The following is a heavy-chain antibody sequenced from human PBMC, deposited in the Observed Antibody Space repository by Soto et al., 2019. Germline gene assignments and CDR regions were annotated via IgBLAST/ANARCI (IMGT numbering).Heavy chain of an antibody. J-gene: IGHJ4*02. CDR2: IYYSGST. V-gene: IGHV4-39*01. CDR3: ARRGYCSGGSCYPTPFDY. Sequence: QLQLQESGPGLVKPSETLSLTCTVSGGSISSSSYYWGWIRQPPGKGLEWIGSIYYSGSTYYNPSLKSRFTISVDTSKNQFYLKLSSVTAADTAVYYCARRGYCSGGSCYPTPFDYWGQGTLVTVSS. CDR1: GGSISSSSYY. D-gene: IGHD2-15*01.